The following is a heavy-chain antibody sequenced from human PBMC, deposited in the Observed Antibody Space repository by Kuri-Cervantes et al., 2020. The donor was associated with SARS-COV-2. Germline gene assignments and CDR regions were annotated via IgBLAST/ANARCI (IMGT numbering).Heavy chain of an antibody. CDR2: IGTAGDT. CDR3: ARNEWELFSGYYFDY. J-gene: IGHJ4*02. Sequence: ESLKISCAASGFTFSSYDMHWVRQATGKGLEWVSAIGTAGDTYYPDSVKGRFTISRDNAKNSLYLQMNSLRAEDTAVYYCARNEWELFSGYYFDYWGQGTLVTVSS. D-gene: IGHD1-26*01. V-gene: IGHV3-13*04. CDR1: GFTFSSYD.